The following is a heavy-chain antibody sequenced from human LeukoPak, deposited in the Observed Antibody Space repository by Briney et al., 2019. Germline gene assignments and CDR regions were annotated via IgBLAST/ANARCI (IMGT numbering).Heavy chain of an antibody. Sequence: GGSLRLSCAASGFTFSSNAMSWVRQAPGKGPEWVSGISSSGGSTYYADSVKGRFTISRDNSKNTLYLQMNSLRAEDTAVYYCAKDYDFWSGYFRDWGQGTLVTVSS. D-gene: IGHD3-3*01. CDR1: GFTFSSNA. CDR2: ISSSGGST. V-gene: IGHV3-23*01. CDR3: AKDYDFWSGYFRD. J-gene: IGHJ4*02.